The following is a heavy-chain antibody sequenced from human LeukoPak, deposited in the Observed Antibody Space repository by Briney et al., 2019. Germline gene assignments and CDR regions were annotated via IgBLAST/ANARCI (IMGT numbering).Heavy chain of an antibody. V-gene: IGHV3-30*03. J-gene: IGHJ4*02. D-gene: IGHD1-26*01. CDR3: ARGGPSVESGKNFDY. CDR2: ISYDGSNK. Sequence: PGGSLRLSCAASGFTFSSYGMHWVRQAPGKGLEWVAVISYDGSNKYYADSVKGRFTISRDNAKNSLYLQMNSLRDEDTAVYFCARGGPSVESGKNFDYWGQGTLVTVSS. CDR1: GFTFSSYG.